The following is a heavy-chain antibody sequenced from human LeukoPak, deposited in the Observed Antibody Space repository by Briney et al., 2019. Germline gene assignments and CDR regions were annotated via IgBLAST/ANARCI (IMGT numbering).Heavy chain of an antibody. D-gene: IGHD2-8*01. Sequence: GRSLRLSCAASGFTFSSYGMHWARQVPGKGLEWVAVIWYDGSNEDCADSVKGRFTISRDNSKNTLYLQMNSLRAEDTAVYYCAREMAVWGQGALVTVSS. CDR3: AREMAV. CDR1: GFTFSSYG. V-gene: IGHV3-33*08. J-gene: IGHJ4*02. CDR2: IWYDGSNE.